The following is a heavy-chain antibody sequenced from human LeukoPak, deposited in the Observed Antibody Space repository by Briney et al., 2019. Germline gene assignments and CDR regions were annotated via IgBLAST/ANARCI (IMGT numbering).Heavy chain of an antibody. V-gene: IGHV3-53*01. CDR2: IYSGGST. CDR3: VREVSAWPKNWFDP. Sequence: GGSLRLSCAASGFTVSSNYMSWVRQAPGKGLEWVSVIYSGGSTYYADSVKARFTISRDNSKNTVYLEMSSLRAEDTAVYYCVREVSAWPKNWFDPWGQGTLVTVSS. CDR1: GFTVSSNY. D-gene: IGHD3-3*01. J-gene: IGHJ5*02.